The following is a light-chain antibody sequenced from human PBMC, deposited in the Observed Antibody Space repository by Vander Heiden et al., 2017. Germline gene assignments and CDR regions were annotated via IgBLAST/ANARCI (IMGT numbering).Light chain of an antibody. CDR1: QSISSW. Sequence: DIQMTQSPSTLPASVGDRVTITCRASQSISSWLAWYQQKPGKAPKLLIYDASSLESGVPSRFSGSGSGTEFTLTISSLQPDDFATYYCQQYPGTFGPGTKVDIK. CDR2: DAS. CDR3: QQYPGT. J-gene: IGKJ3*01. V-gene: IGKV1-5*01.